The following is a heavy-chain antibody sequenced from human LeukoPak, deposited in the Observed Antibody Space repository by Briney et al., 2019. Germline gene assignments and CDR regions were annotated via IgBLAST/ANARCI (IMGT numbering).Heavy chain of an antibody. CDR2: ISAYNGNT. V-gene: IGHV1-18*01. D-gene: IGHD6-6*01. CDR1: GYTFTSYG. Sequence: ASVKVSCKASGYTFTSYGISWVRQAPGQGLEWMGWISAYNGNTNYAQKLQGRVTMTTDTSTSTAYMELRSPRSDDTAVYYCARDFAPIAARPNFDYWGQGTLVTVSS. CDR3: ARDFAPIAARPNFDY. J-gene: IGHJ4*02.